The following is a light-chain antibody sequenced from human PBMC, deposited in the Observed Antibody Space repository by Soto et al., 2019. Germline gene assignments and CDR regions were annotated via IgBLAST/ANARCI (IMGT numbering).Light chain of an antibody. CDR2: AVS. CDR3: SSYTSDSSYV. Sequence: QSALTQPASVSGSPGQSITISCTGTSSDVGLYDYVSWYRQHPGKAPQLMIYAVSNRPSGVSNRFSASKSGNTASLFISGLQAEDEADYYCSSYTSDSSYVFGSGTTVTVL. J-gene: IGLJ1*01. CDR1: SSDVGLYDY. V-gene: IGLV2-14*01.